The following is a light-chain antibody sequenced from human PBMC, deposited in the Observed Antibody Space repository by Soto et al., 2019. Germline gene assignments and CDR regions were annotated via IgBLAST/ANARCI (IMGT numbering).Light chain of an antibody. Sequence: DIQLTQSPSFLSASVGDRVTITCRASQGISSYLAWYQQKPGKAPKLLIYAASTLQSGVPSWFSGSGSGTEFPLTISSLQPEDFATYYCQQLTSYLYTFGQGTKLEIK. J-gene: IGKJ2*01. CDR3: QQLTSYLYT. V-gene: IGKV1-9*01. CDR1: QGISSY. CDR2: AAS.